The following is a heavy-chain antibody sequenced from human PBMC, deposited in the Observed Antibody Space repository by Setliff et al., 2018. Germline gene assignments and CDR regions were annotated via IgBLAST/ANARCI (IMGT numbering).Heavy chain of an antibody. V-gene: IGHV4-34*01. CDR3: RLAHCSNNCEEALDY. Sequence: PSETLSLTCSVYGESFSNNYWSWIRQPPGKGLEWIGESSHSGSTSYSPSLKSRLTMSVDTSKNQFSLQLTSVTAADTAVYYFRLAHCSNNCEEALDYWSQGTLVTVSS. CDR1: GESFSNNY. J-gene: IGHJ4*02. D-gene: IGHD2-2*01. CDR2: SSHSGST.